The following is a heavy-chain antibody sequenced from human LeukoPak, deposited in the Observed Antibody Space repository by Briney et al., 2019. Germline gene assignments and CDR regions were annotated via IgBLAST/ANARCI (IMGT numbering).Heavy chain of an antibody. CDR2: IIPIFGTA. CDR1: GGTFSSYS. V-gene: IGHV1-69*05. CDR3: SRGSEYYDSSGYYYFDY. Sequence: SVKVSCKSCGGTFSSYSISWVRLAPGQGLEWMGGIIPIFGTAKYAQKFLGRVTITTDESPSTAYMEPRSLRSDDTTVYYVSRGSEYYDSSGYYYFDYWGQGTLVTVSS. J-gene: IGHJ4*02. D-gene: IGHD3-22*01.